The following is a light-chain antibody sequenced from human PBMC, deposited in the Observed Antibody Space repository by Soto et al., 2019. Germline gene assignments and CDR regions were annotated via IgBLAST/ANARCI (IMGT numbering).Light chain of an antibody. J-gene: IGLJ1*01. CDR1: SRDVGGYNH. V-gene: IGLV2-11*01. CDR2: GVS. CDR3: CSYAGSYTYV. Sequence: VLTQPRSVSGSPGQSVTISCTGTSRDVGGYNHVSWYQQHPGKVPKLMIYGVSKRPSGVPDRFSGSKSGNTASLTISGLQAEDEADYYCCSYAGSYTYVFGTGTKVTVL.